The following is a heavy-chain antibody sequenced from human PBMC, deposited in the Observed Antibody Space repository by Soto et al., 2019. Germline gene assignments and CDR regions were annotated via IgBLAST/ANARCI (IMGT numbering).Heavy chain of an antibody. J-gene: IGHJ4*02. Sequence: QVQLVQSGAEVKKPGASVKVSCKASGYIFTNYYIHWVRQAPGQGLEWMAIINPLPTSGSTNYAQKFQGRVTVTRDTSTSTVYLELSSRRSDDTAVYYCARDLAAAAYWGQGTLVTVSS. CDR1: GYIFTNYY. D-gene: IGHD6-13*01. CDR3: ARDLAAAAY. CDR2: INPLPTSGST. V-gene: IGHV1-46*01.